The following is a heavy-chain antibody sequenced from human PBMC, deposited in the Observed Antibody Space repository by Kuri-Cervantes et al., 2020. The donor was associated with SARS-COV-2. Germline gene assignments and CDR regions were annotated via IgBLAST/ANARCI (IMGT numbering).Heavy chain of an antibody. D-gene: IGHD2-2*01. J-gene: IGHJ5*02. CDR2: IYTSGST. CDR3: AKDIGVVPAASTLAWFDP. Sequence: SETLSLTCTVSGGSISSYYWSWIRQPAGKGLEWIGRIYTSGSTNYNPSLKSRVTMSVDTSKNQFSLKLSSVTAADTAAYYCAKDIGVVPAASTLAWFDPWGQGTLVTVSS. CDR1: GGSISSYY. V-gene: IGHV4-4*07.